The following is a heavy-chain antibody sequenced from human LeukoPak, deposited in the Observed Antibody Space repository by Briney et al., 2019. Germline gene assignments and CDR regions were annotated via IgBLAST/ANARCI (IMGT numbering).Heavy chain of an antibody. CDR3: ARDVRKYQLPYYYYMDV. Sequence: ASVKVSCKASGYTFTSYGISWVRQAPGQGLEWMGWISAYNGNTNYAQKLQGRVTMTTDTSTSTAYMELRSLRSDDTAVYYCARDVRKYQLPYYYYMDVWGKGTTVTVSS. CDR2: ISAYNGNT. V-gene: IGHV1-18*01. D-gene: IGHD2-2*01. CDR1: GYTFTSYG. J-gene: IGHJ6*03.